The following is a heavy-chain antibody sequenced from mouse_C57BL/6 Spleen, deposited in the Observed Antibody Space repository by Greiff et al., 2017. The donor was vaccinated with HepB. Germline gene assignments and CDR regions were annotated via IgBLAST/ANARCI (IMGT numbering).Heavy chain of an antibody. J-gene: IGHJ4*01. CDR1: GYAFSSYW. CDR2: IYPGDGDT. D-gene: IGHD2-5*01. CDR3: ANYYSNYGYYAMDY. Sequence: VQGVESGAELVKPGASVKISCKVSGYAFSSYWMNWVKQRPGKGLEWIGQIYPGDGDTNYNGKFKGKATLTADKSSSTAYMQLSSLTSEDSAVYFCANYYSNYGYYAMDYWGQGTSVTVSS. V-gene: IGHV1-80*01.